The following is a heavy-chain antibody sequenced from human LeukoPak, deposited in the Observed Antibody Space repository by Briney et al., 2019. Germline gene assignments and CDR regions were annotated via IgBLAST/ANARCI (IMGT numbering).Heavy chain of an antibody. CDR1: GFTFSTSD. Sequence: PGGSLRLSCAASGFTFSTSDMNWVSQAPGKGLEWVSSISSTYNYIYYTDSVKGRFTISRDNAKNSLYLQMNSLRAEDTAVYYCARVAAAGTGVAHWGQGTLVTVSS. D-gene: IGHD6-13*01. CDR2: ISSTYNYI. J-gene: IGHJ4*02. V-gene: IGHV3-21*04. CDR3: ARVAAAGTGVAH.